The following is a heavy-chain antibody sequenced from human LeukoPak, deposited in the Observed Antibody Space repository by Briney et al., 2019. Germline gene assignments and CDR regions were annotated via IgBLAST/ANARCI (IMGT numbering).Heavy chain of an antibody. V-gene: IGHV3-30*19. CDR1: GFTLSSYG. CDR2: ISYDGSTK. D-gene: IGHD5-24*01. CDR3: AEAHVRDGYNSGY. Sequence: GRSLRLSCAASGFTLSSYGMHWVRQAPGNGRGWVAVISYDGSTKYCTSSVKGRFPISRDHSQNTLYLQMNSLRAEATAVDYCAEAHVRDGYNSGYWGQGTLVTAS. J-gene: IGHJ4*02.